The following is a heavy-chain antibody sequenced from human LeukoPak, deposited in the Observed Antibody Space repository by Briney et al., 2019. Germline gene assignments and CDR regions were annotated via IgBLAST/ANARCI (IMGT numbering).Heavy chain of an antibody. D-gene: IGHD3-16*02. Sequence: GGSLRLSCAASGFTFSSYSMNWVRQAPGKGLEWVSPISSSSSYIYYADSVKGRFTISRDNAKNSLYLQMNSLRAEDTAGYYCARDVPDYVWGSYLPYYFDYWGQGTLVTVSS. J-gene: IGHJ4*02. CDR3: ARDVPDYVWGSYLPYYFDY. V-gene: IGHV3-21*01. CDR1: GFTFSSYS. CDR2: ISSSSSYI.